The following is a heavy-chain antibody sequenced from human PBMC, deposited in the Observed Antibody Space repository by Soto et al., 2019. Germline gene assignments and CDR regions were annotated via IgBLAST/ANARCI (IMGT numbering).Heavy chain of an antibody. CDR1: GGSISSRNRY. V-gene: IGHV4-39*01. J-gene: IGHJ5*02. CDR2: TYESGSS. Sequence: SETLSLTCTVSGGSISSRNRYWGWLRQPPGRGLEWIGSTYESGSSDYNPSLKSRVTMSVDMSKNQFSLKINSVTAADSAMYFCARHGDTGSLRTWFDLWGQGTLVIVSS. D-gene: IGHD1-26*01. CDR3: ARHGDTGSLRTWFDL.